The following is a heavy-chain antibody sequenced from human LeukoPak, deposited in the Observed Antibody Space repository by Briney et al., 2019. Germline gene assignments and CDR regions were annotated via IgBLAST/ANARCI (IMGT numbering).Heavy chain of an antibody. CDR1: GFTFSSYE. D-gene: IGHD2-2*01. CDR2: ISSGGSTI. CDR3: ARDMYQLLWRYFDY. V-gene: IGHV3-48*03. J-gene: IGHJ4*02. Sequence: GGSLRLSCAASGFTFSSYEMNWVRQAPGKGLEWVSYISSGGSTIYYADSVKGRFTISRDNAKNSLYLQMNSLRAEDTAVYYCARDMYQLLWRYFDYWGQGTLVTVSS.